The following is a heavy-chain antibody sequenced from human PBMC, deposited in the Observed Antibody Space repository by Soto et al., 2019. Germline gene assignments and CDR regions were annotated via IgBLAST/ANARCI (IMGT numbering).Heavy chain of an antibody. CDR1: GGTFSSYT. Sequence: QVQLVQSGAEVKKPGSSVKVSCKASGGTFSSYTISWVRQAPGQGLEWMGRIIPILGVPNYAQKFQGRVTITADKSTSTAYMELSSLRSEDTAVYYCARFRGSYCMDVWGQGTTVTVSS. D-gene: IGHD3-10*01. CDR3: ARFRGSYCMDV. J-gene: IGHJ6*02. CDR2: IIPILGVP. V-gene: IGHV1-69*02.